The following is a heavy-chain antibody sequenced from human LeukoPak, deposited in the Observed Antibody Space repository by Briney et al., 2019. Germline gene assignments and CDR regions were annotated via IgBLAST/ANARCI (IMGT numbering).Heavy chain of an antibody. CDR2: TNPNSCRP. J-gene: IGHJ6*02. V-gene: IGHV1-2*02. CDR1: GYTFTGYY. CDR3: ARGREYSGLQNYYYFYGMDV. Sequence: ASVKVSCKASGYTFTGYYIHWVRQAPGQRLEWMVWTNPNSCRPNYAQKFQSRVSMTRDTSISTAYMELSRLRSDDTAVYYCARGREYSGLQNYYYFYGMDVWGQGTTVTVSS. D-gene: IGHD5-12*01.